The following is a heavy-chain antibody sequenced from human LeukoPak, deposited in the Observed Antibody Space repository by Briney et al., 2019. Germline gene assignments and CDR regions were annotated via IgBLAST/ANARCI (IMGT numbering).Heavy chain of an antibody. CDR2: IIHSGST. CDR1: GGSFSGYY. J-gene: IGHJ4*02. Sequence: SETLSLTCGVYGGSFSGYYWTWIRQSPGMGLEWIGEIIHSGSTNYNPSLTSRVTISVDTSKNQFSLKLSSVTAADTAVYYCARLSMVRGDPLDYWGQGTLVTVSS. D-gene: IGHD3-10*01. V-gene: IGHV4-34*12. CDR3: ARLSMVRGDPLDY.